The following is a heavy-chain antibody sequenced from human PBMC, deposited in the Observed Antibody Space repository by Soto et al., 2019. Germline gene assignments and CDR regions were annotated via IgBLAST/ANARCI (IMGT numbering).Heavy chain of an antibody. CDR2: IYYSGST. CDR3: ARRYGPGFDY. D-gene: IGHD4-17*01. Sequence: SETLSLTCTVSGGSISGYYWSWIRQPPGKGLEWIGYIYYSGSTYYNPSLKSRVTISVDTSKNQFSLKLSSVTAADTAVYYCARRYGPGFDYWGQGTLVTVSS. CDR1: GGSISGYY. J-gene: IGHJ4*02. V-gene: IGHV4-59*08.